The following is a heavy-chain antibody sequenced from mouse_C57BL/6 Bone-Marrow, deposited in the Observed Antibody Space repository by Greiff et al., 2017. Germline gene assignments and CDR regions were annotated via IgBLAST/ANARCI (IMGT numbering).Heavy chain of an antibody. CDR3: ARRDRGCWFAY. CDR2: IYPGSGNT. J-gene: IGHJ3*01. D-gene: IGHD3-3*01. Sequence: VQLQQSGAELVRPGASVKLSCKASGYTFTDYYINWVKQRPGQGLEWIARIYPGSGNTYYNEKFKGKATLTAEKSSSTAYMQLSSLTSEDSAVYFCARRDRGCWFAYWGQGTLVTVSA. CDR1: GYTFTDYY. V-gene: IGHV1-76*01.